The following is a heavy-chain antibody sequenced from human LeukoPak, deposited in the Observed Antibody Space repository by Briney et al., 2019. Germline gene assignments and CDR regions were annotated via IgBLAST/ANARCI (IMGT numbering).Heavy chain of an antibody. J-gene: IGHJ6*02. Sequence: SETLSLTCAVYGGSFSGYYWSWIRQPPGKGLEWIGEINHSGSTNYNPSLKSRVTISVDTSKNQFSLKLSSVTAANTAVYYCARGRTTETTYYYYYHGMDVWGQGTTVTVSS. CDR2: INHSGST. D-gene: IGHD4-11*01. CDR1: GGSFSGYY. V-gene: IGHV4-34*01. CDR3: ARGRTTETTYYYYYHGMDV.